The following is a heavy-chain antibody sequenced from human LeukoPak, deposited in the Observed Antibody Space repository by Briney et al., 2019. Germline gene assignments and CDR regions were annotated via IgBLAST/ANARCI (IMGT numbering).Heavy chain of an antibody. CDR3: AREQYSSSWWAAMRAFDI. D-gene: IGHD6-13*01. CDR2: IKQDGSEK. CDR1: GFTFSSYW. Sequence: GGSLRLSCAASGFTFSSYWMSWVRQAPGKGLEWVANIKQDGSEKYYVDSVKGRFTISRDNAKNSLYLQMNSLRAEDTAVYYCAREQYSSSWWAAMRAFDIWGQGTMVTVSS. V-gene: IGHV3-7*01. J-gene: IGHJ3*02.